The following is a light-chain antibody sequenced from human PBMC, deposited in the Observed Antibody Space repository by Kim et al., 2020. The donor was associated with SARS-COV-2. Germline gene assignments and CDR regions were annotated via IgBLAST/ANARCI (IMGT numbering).Light chain of an antibody. J-gene: IGKJ2*01. CDR2: SAS. CDR1: QTINTF. CDR3: QQSYDTPLYP. V-gene: IGKV1-39*01. Sequence: DIQMTQSPSSLSASVGDKVTITCRASQTINTFLNWYQQRPGEAPRLLIHSASSLQSGVPSRFSGSGSGIDFTLTITSLQPEDFATYYFQQSYDTPLYPFGRGTRLEI.